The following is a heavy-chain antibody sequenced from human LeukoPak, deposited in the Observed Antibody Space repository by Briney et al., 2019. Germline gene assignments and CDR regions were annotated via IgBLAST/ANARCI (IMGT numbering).Heavy chain of an antibody. J-gene: IGHJ4*02. CDR2: ISSSSSTI. D-gene: IGHD3-22*01. V-gene: IGHV3-48*01. CDR3: ASQRGYYDSSEN. Sequence: GGSLRLPCAASGFTFSSYAMSWVRQAPGKGLEWVSYISSSSSTIYYADSVKGRFTISRDNAKNSLYLQMNSLRAEDTAVYYCASQRGYYDSSENWGQGTLVTVSS. CDR1: GFTFSSYA.